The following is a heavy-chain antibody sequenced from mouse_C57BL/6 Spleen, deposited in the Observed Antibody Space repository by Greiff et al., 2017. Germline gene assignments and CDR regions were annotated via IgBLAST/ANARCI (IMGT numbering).Heavy chain of an antibody. CDR1: GYAFSSSW. CDR3: ARDYPFDY. D-gene: IGHD5-5*01. J-gene: IGHJ2*01. CDR2: IYPGDGDT. V-gene: IGHV1-82*01. Sequence: QVQLQQPGAELVMPGASVKLSCKASGYAFSSSWMNWVKQRPGKGLEWIGRIYPGDGDTNYNGKFKGKATLTADKSSSTAYMQLSSLTSEDSAVYFCARDYPFDYWGQGTTLTVSS.